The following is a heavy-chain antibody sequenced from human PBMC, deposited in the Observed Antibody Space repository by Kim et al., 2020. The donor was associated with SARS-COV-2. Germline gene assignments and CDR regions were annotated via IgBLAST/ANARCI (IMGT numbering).Heavy chain of an antibody. V-gene: IGHV3-15*01. CDR3: TTDAVTGTTEIY. J-gene: IGHJ4*02. D-gene: IGHD1-20*01. Sequence: DYAAPVKGRFTISRDDAKNTLYLQMNSRKTEDTAVYYCTTDAVTGTTEIYWGQGTLVTVSS.